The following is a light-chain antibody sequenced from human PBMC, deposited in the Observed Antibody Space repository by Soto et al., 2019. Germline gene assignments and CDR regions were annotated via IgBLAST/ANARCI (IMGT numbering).Light chain of an antibody. V-gene: IGKV1-5*01. CDR3: QQYNGYSVYT. J-gene: IGKJ2*01. Sequence: DIPMTQSPSTLSASVGDRVTITCRASQSISSWLAWYQQKPGKAPNLLIYDASSLESGVPSRFSGSGSGTEFTLTISSLQPDDFATYYCQQYNGYSVYTFGQGTKLEIK. CDR1: QSISSW. CDR2: DAS.